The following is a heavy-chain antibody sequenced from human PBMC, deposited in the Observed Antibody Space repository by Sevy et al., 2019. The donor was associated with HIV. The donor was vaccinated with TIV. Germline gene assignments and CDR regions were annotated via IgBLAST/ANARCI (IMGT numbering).Heavy chain of an antibody. CDR1: GFTFSSYW. J-gene: IGHJ4*02. Sequence: GGSLRLSCAASGFTFSSYWMTWVRQAPGKGLEWVANIKQVMSEKYYADSVKGRFTISRDNARNSLYLQMESLRAEDTAVYYCARAQQVTMLVVIGALYIDFWGQGTLVTVSS. D-gene: IGHD3-22*01. V-gene: IGHV3-7*01. CDR2: IKQVMSEK. CDR3: ARAQQVTMLVVIGALYIDF.